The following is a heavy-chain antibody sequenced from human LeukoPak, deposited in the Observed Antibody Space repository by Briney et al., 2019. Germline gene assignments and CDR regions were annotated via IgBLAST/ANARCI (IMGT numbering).Heavy chain of an antibody. V-gene: IGHV3-7*01. CDR2: IKQDGSEK. CDR1: GFTFSNYW. Sequence: GGSLRLSCVASGFTFSNYWMSWVRQAPGKGLEWVANIKQDGSEKYYVDSVKGRFTISRDNAKKSLYRQMNSLRAEDTVIYYCARDGSRGNLVTAPDYWGQGTLVTVSS. J-gene: IGHJ4*02. D-gene: IGHD2-21*02. CDR3: ARDGSRGNLVTAPDY.